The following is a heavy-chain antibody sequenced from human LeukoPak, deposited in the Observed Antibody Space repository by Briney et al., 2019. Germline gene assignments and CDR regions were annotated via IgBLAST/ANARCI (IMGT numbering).Heavy chain of an antibody. J-gene: IGHJ4*02. CDR1: SGSFTPYY. Sequence: SETLSLTCRVSSGSFTPYYWGWIRQTDGKGLEWIGRLTPTGTTTYNPSLNSRVAMSLDTSKMQFSLKLTSVTAADTALYFCVRDAGSDDYGAKFDLWGQGTLVSVYS. CDR2: LTPTGTT. CDR3: VRDAGSDDYGAKFDL. D-gene: IGHD4-17*01. V-gene: IGHV4-4*07.